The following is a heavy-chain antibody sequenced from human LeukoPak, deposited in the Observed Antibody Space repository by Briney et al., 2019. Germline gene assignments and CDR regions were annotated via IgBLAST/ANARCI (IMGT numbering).Heavy chain of an antibody. V-gene: IGHV4-59*01. CDR3: AREVRGVIRWNWFDP. J-gene: IGHJ5*02. CDR1: GGSISSYY. Sequence: SSETLSLTCTVSGGSISSYYWSWIRQPPGKGLAWIGYIYYSGSTNYNPSLKSRVTISVDTSKNQFSLKLSSVTAADTAVYYCAREVRGVIRWNWFDPWGQGTLVTVSS. D-gene: IGHD3-10*01. CDR2: IYYSGST.